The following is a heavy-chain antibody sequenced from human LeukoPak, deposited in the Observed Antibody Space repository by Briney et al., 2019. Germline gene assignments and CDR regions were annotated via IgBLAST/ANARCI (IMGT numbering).Heavy chain of an antibody. J-gene: IGHJ3*02. CDR3: ESSGYLRNDAFDI. CDR1: GGSLSSSSYY. D-gene: IGHD3-22*01. Sequence: SETLSLTCTVSGGSLSSSSYYWGWIRQPPGKGLEWIGSIYYSGSTYYNPSLKSRVTISVDTSKNQFSLKLSSVTAADTAVYYCESSGYLRNDAFDIWGQGTMVTVSS. CDR2: IYYSGST. V-gene: IGHV4-39*01.